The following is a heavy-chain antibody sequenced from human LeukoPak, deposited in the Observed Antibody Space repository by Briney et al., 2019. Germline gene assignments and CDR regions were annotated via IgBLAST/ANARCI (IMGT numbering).Heavy chain of an antibody. J-gene: IGHJ4*02. D-gene: IGHD6-13*01. CDR2: ISYDGSNK. Sequence: PGRSLRLSCAASGFTFSSYGMHWVRQAPGKGLEWVAVISYDGSNKYYADSVKGRFTISRDNSKNTLYLQVNSLRAEDTAVYYCARSSWYDYWGQGTLVTVSS. CDR1: GFTFSSYG. V-gene: IGHV3-30*03. CDR3: ARSSWYDY.